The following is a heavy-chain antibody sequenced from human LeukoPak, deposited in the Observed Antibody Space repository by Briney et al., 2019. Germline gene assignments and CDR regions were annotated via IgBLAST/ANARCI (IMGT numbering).Heavy chain of an antibody. CDR2: IYYSGST. D-gene: IGHD1-26*01. CDR1: GGSISSSSYY. CDR3: ARKWEVTYYFDH. V-gene: IGHV4-39*01. J-gene: IGHJ4*02. Sequence: SETLSLTCTVSGGSISSSSYYWGWIRQPPGKGLEWIGSIYYSGSTYYNPSLKSRVTISVDTSKNQFSLKLSSVTAADTAVYYCARKWEVTYYFDHWGQGTLVTVSS.